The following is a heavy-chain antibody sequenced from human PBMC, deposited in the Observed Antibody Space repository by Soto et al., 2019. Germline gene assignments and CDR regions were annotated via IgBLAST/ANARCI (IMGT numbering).Heavy chain of an antibody. CDR3: VRGSRANCFDL. CDR2: VSPGGDTV. Sequence: GGSLRLSCVAPGFPYSVYSMDWVRQVPGKGLEWLAYVSPGGDTVHYADSVNGRFFISRDTPRNSVFLQMNSLRHEDTAVYYCVRGSRANCFDLWGPGTVVTVSS. V-gene: IGHV3-48*02. CDR1: GFPYSVYS. J-gene: IGHJ3*01.